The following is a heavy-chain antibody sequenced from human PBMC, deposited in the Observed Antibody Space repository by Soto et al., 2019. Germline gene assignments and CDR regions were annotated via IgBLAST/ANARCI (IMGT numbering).Heavy chain of an antibody. J-gene: IGHJ4*02. Sequence: LSLTCTVSGGSISSYYWSWIRQPPGKGLEWIGYIYYSGSTNYNPSLKSRVTISVDTSKNQFSLKLSSVTAADTAVYYCARRYGTTFDYWGQGTLVTVSS. D-gene: IGHD1-7*01. CDR1: GGSISSYY. CDR2: IYYSGST. CDR3: ARRYGTTFDY. V-gene: IGHV4-59*01.